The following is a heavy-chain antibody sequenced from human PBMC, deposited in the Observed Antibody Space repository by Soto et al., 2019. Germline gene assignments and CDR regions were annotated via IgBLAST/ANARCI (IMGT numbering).Heavy chain of an antibody. Sequence: QVQLVQSGAEVEKPGASVKVSCRASGYTFTDYGISWVRQAPGQGLEWMGWITPYSGATNYAQKLQGRVTVTTDTSTSTAYMELRSLRSDDTGVYYCARGGYSYNPPNYDYWGQGTLVTVSS. V-gene: IGHV1-18*01. CDR3: ARGGYSYNPPNYDY. CDR1: GYTFTDYG. CDR2: ITPYSGAT. D-gene: IGHD3-16*02. J-gene: IGHJ4*02.